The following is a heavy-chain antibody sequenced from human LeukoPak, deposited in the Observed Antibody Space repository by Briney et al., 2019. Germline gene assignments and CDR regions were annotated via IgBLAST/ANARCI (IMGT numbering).Heavy chain of an antibody. D-gene: IGHD3-3*01. CDR2: ISWNSGSI. CDR3: AKENPDRDYDFWSGYRGPMDV. V-gene: IGHV3-9*01. CDR1: GFTFDDYA. J-gene: IGHJ6*03. Sequence: CRSLSLSCAASGFTFDDYAMHWVPQAPAKGLEWVSGISWNSGSIGYADSVKGRFTISRDNAKNSLYLQMNSLRAEDTALYYCAKENPDRDYDFWSGYRGPMDVWGKGTTVTVSS.